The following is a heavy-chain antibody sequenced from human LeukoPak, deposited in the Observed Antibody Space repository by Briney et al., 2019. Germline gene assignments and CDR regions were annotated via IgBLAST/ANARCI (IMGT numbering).Heavy chain of an antibody. D-gene: IGHD3-3*01. Sequence: PGGSLRLSCAASGFTFDDYAMHWVRQAPGKGLEWVSDISWNSGSIGYADSVKGRFTISRDNAKNSLYLQMNSLRAEDTAVYYCARDSPPPPSPRGRYDFWSGYSIDYWGQGTLVTVSS. V-gene: IGHV3-9*01. J-gene: IGHJ4*02. CDR2: ISWNSGSI. CDR1: GFTFDDYA. CDR3: ARDSPPPPSPRGRYDFWSGYSIDY.